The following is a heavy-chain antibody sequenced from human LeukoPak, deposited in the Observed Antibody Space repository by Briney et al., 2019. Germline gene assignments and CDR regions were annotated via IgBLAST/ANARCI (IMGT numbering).Heavy chain of an antibody. J-gene: IGHJ5*02. V-gene: IGHV5-10-1*01. CDR1: GYSLTSYW. CDR3: ARGVTMVRGVIGFVA. CDR2: NDPSDSYT. D-gene: IGHD3-10*01. Sequence: GESLKTFWKGSGYSLTSYWNSWGRQRPGKGVEGRGMNDPSDSYTNYSPSFQGHVTISADKSISTADLQWIRVKASDTAMYYCARGVTMVRGVIGFVAWGQGTLVTVSS.